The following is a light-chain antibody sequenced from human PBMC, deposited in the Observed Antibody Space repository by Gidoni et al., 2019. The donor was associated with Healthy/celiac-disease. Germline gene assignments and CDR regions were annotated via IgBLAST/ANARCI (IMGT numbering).Light chain of an antibody. CDR1: QSVSSN. CDR2: GAS. CDR3: QQYNNWPPRHT. Sequence: ELVMTQSPATLSVSPGERATLSCRASQSVSSNLAWYQQKPGQAPRLLIYGASTRATGIPARFSGSGSGTEFTLTISSLQSEDFAVYYCQQYNNWPPRHTFGQGTKLEIK. V-gene: IGKV3-15*01. J-gene: IGKJ2*01.